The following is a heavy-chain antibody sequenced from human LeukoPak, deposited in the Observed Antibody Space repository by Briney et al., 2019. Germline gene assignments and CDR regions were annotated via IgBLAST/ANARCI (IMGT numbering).Heavy chain of an antibody. Sequence: GGSLRLSCAASGFTFSKHWMHWVRQTPGKGLVWVSRINSDGSSTTYADSVKGRFTISRDNAKNTLYLQMNSLRAEDTAVYYCARDRRMTTVTFDYWGQGTLVTVSS. CDR3: ARDRRMTTVTFDY. D-gene: IGHD4-17*01. V-gene: IGHV3-74*01. J-gene: IGHJ4*02. CDR1: GFTFSKHW. CDR2: INSDGSST.